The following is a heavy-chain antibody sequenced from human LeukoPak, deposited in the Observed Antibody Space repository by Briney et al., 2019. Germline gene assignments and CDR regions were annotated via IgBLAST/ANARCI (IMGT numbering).Heavy chain of an antibody. J-gene: IGHJ6*02. CDR3: ARTMTNYDFWSGYYRYGMDV. Sequence: ASVKVSCKASGYTFTSYGISWLRQAPGQGLEWMGWIGAYNGNTNYAQKLQGRVTMTTDTSTSTAYMELRSLRSDDTAVYYCARTMTNYDFWSGYYRYGMDVWGQGTTVTVSS. CDR1: GYTFTSYG. V-gene: IGHV1-18*01. D-gene: IGHD3-3*01. CDR2: IGAYNGNT.